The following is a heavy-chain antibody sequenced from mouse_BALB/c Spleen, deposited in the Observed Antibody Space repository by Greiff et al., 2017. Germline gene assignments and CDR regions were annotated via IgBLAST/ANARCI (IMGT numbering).Heavy chain of an antibody. D-gene: IGHD1-1*01. J-gene: IGHJ4*01. CDR2: ISYDGSN. CDR1: GYSITSGYY. V-gene: IGHV3-6*02. CDR3: ARELRYYAMDY. Sequence: VQLQQSGPGLVKPSQSLSLTCSVTGYSITSGYYWNWIRQFPGNKLEWMGYISYDGSNNYNPSLKNRISITRDTSKNQFFLKLNSVTTEDTATYYCARELRYYAMDYWGQGTSVTVSS.